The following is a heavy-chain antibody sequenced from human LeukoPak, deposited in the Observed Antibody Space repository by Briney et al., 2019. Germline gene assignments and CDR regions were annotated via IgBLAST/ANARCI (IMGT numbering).Heavy chain of an antibody. CDR2: IKQDGSEK. CDR1: GFTFSNYW. J-gene: IGHJ4*02. Sequence: GGSLRLSCAASGFTFSNYWMSWVRQAPGKGLEWVANIKQDGSEKYYVDSVKGRFTISRDNSKNTLYLQMNSLRAEDTAVCYCAKGVVVAPDVTPFDYWGQGTLVTVSS. V-gene: IGHV3-7*03. CDR3: AKGVVVAPDVTPFDY. D-gene: IGHD2-2*01.